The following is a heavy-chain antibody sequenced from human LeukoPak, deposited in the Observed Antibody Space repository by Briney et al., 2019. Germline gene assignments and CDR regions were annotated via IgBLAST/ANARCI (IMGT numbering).Heavy chain of an antibody. CDR2: INHSGST. CDR1: GGSFSGYY. V-gene: IGHV4-34*01. CDR3: ARVNWNDYYFDY. D-gene: IGHD1-1*01. J-gene: IGHJ4*02. Sequence: PSETLSLTCAVYGGSFSGYYWSWIRQPPGKGLEWIGEINHSGSTNYNPSLKSRVTISVDTSKNQLSLKLSSVTAADTAVYYCARVNWNDYYFDYWGQGTLVTVSS.